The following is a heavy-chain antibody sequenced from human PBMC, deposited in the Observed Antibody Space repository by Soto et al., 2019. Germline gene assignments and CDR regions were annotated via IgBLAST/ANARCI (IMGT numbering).Heavy chain of an antibody. Sequence: GGSLRLSCAASGLTVSSSYMSWVRQAPGKGLQWVSVIYSAGSTYYANSVKGRFTISRDISTNMVYLQMSSLTDEDTAVYYCARPREQEYSSAIFFDIWGQGALVTVSS. CDR2: IYSAGST. CDR3: ARPREQEYSSAIFFDI. J-gene: IGHJ4*02. V-gene: IGHV3-53*01. CDR1: GLTVSSSY. D-gene: IGHD5-18*01.